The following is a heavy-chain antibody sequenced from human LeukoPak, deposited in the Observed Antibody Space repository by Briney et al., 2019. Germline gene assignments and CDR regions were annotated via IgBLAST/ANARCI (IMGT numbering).Heavy chain of an antibody. V-gene: IGHV4-59*01. Sequence: SETLSLTCTVSGGSISSYYWSWIRQPPGKGLEWIGYVYSSGSTNYNPSLKSRVTMSVDTSKNQFSLKLSSVTAADTAVYYCARGEDYYDSRPSYWGQGTLVTVSS. CDR1: GGSISSYY. D-gene: IGHD3-22*01. J-gene: IGHJ4*02. CDR3: ARGEDYYDSRPSY. CDR2: VYSSGST.